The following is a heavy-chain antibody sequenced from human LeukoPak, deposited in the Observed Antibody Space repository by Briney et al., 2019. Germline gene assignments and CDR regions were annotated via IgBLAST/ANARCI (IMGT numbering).Heavy chain of an antibody. J-gene: IGHJ4*02. Sequence: MGXXSAYNGNTNYAQKLQGRVTMTTDAYTSTAYMELRSLRSGDTAVYYCARDENDYVWGSYRPFDYWGQGTLVTVSS. D-gene: IGHD3-16*02. CDR3: ARDENDYVWGSYRPFDY. V-gene: IGHV1-18*01. CDR2: XSAYNGNT.